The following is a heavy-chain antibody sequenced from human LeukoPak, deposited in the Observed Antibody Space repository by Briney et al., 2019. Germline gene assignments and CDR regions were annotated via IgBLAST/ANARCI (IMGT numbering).Heavy chain of an antibody. CDR3: ARGYYDFWSGYSTYYYYGMDV. CDR2: ISSSGSTI. V-gene: IGHV3-48*03. CDR1: GFTFSSYE. J-gene: IGHJ6*02. D-gene: IGHD3-3*01. Sequence: AGGSLRLSCAASGFTFSSYEMNWVRQAPGKGLEWVSYISSSGSTIYYADSVKGRFTISRDNAKNSLYLQMNSLRAEDTAVYYCARGYYDFWSGYSTYYYYGMDVWSQGTTVTVSS.